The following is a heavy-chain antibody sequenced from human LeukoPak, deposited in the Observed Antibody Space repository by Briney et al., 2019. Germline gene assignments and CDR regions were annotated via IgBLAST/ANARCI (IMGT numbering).Heavy chain of an antibody. CDR3: ARPGLATTGTYAFDI. D-gene: IGHD6-13*01. CDR1: GFTFSIYW. J-gene: IGHJ3*02. CDR2: IKQDGGEK. Sequence: GGSLRLSCAPSGFTFSIYWMSWVRQAPGKGLEWMANIKQDGGEKYYVDSVKGRFTISRDNAKNSLYLQMNSLRAEDTAVYYCARPGLATTGTYAFDIWGQGTMVTVSS. V-gene: IGHV3-7*01.